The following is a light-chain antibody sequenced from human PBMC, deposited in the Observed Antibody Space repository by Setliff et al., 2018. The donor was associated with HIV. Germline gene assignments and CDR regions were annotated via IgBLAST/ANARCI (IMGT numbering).Light chain of an antibody. Sequence: QSALTQPPSVSGAPGQRVTISCTGTSSNIGAGFDVHWYQHLPGRAPKLLIYENDNRPAGVPDRFSGSKSGTSASLAITGLQAEDEADYYCQSYDNSLSGSGVFGTGTKVTV. J-gene: IGLJ1*01. CDR2: END. CDR3: QSYDNSLSGSGV. CDR1: SSNIGAGFD. V-gene: IGLV1-40*01.